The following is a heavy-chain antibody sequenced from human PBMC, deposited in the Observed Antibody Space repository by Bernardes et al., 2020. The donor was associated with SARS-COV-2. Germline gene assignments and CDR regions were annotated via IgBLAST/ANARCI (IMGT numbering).Heavy chain of an antibody. D-gene: IGHD2-21*02. Sequence: SGSLSLTCAVSGALISNTNYYWGWLPQPPGKGLEWNGSTYASGKSYYNPSLQSRVMGSVDTSKNQFFLRLSFVAAADTAVCYCAGSSCGIDCYIGGLGSWEYGMDVWGHGTTVTVSS. J-gene: IGHJ6*02. CDR3: AGSSCGIDCYIGGLGSWEYGMDV. CDR2: TYASGKS. CDR1: GALISNTNYY. V-gene: IGHV4-39*01.